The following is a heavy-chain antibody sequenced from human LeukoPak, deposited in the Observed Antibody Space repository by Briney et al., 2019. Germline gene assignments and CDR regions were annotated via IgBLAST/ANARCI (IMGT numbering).Heavy chain of an antibody. CDR1: GFIFSTYW. V-gene: IGHV3-74*01. CDR3: SSQISRGGN. Sequence: GGSLRLSCAASGFIFSTYWMHWVRHAPGKGPEWVSHITPDGSSTNYADSVKGRFTISRDNAKNTLYLQMNSLRAEDTAVYYCSSQISRGGNWGQGTLVTVSS. J-gene: IGHJ4*02. D-gene: IGHD3-16*01. CDR2: ITPDGSST.